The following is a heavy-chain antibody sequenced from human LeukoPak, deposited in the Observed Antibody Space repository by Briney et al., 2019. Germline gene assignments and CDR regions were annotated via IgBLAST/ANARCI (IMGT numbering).Heavy chain of an antibody. CDR3: AREISGGMDV. J-gene: IGHJ6*02. CDR1: GFTFSDYY. V-gene: IGHV3-11*01. CDR2: ISSSGNTI. Sequence: AGSLRLSCAASGFTFSDYYMTWIRQAPGKGLEWVSYISSSGNTIYYADSVKGRFTISRDNAKNSLYLQMNSLRAEDTAIYYCAREISGGMDVWGQGATVTVSS.